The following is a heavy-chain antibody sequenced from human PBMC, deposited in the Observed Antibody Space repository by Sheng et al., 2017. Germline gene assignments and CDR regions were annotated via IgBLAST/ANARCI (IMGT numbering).Heavy chain of an antibody. CDR2: IYTSGST. J-gene: IGHJ5*02. D-gene: IGHD3-10*01. CDR3: ARMISIWFGESNNWFDP. CDR1: GGSISSYY. Sequence: QVQLQESGPGLVKPSETLSITCTVSGGSISSYYWSWIRQPAGKGLEWIGRIYTSGSTNYNPSLKSRVTMSVDTSKNQFSLKLSSVTAADTAVYYCARMISIWFGESNNWFDPWGQGTLVTVSS. V-gene: IGHV4-4*07.